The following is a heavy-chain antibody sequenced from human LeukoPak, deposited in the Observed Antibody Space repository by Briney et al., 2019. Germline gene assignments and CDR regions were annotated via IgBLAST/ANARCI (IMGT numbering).Heavy chain of an antibody. CDR2: ITDGADT. Sequence: GGSLRLSCAASGFPFGSYAMTWVRQAPGKGLESVSVITDGADTYYADSVKGRFTISRDNSQNTVHLQMDDLRADDTAVYYCAKVDYWSPENYLDSWGQGTLVTVSS. D-gene: IGHD1-1*01. CDR3: AKVDYWSPENYLDS. V-gene: IGHV3-23*01. J-gene: IGHJ4*02. CDR1: GFPFGSYA.